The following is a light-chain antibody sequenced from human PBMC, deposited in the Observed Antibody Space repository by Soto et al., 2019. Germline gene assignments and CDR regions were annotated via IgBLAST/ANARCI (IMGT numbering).Light chain of an antibody. Sequence: QSALTQPPSASGSPGRSVTISCTGTSSDVGSYNYVSWYQQHPGKAPKLMIYEVSKRPSGVPDRFSGSKSGNPASLTVSGLQAEDEADYYCSSYAGSNNYVFGTGTKLTVL. CDR1: SSDVGSYNY. CDR3: SSYAGSNNYV. J-gene: IGLJ1*01. V-gene: IGLV2-8*01. CDR2: EVS.